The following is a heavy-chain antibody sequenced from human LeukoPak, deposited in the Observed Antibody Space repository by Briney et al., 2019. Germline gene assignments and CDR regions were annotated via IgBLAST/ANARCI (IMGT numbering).Heavy chain of an antibody. V-gene: IGHV4-4*07. CDR1: GGSISSYY. CDR2: IYTSGST. J-gene: IGHJ4*02. Sequence: PSETLSLTCTVSGGSISSYYWSWIRQPAGKGLEWIGRIYTSGSTNYSPSLKSRVTMSVDTSKNQFSLKLSSATAADTAVYYCARGHSSSASLDYWGQGTLVTVSS. D-gene: IGHD6-13*01. CDR3: ARGHSSSASLDY.